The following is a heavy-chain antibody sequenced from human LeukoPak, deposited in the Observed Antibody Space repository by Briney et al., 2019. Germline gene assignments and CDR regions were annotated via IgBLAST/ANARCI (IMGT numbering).Heavy chain of an antibody. CDR2: IRSKANNYAT. CDR3: TGDNFYSSFKFDL. V-gene: IGHV3-73*01. D-gene: IGHD3-22*01. Sequence: GGSLRLSCVVSGFTFSGSAVHWVRQASGKGLEWVGRIRSKANNYATAYAASVKGRFTISRDDSKNTAYLQMNSLKTEDTAVYYCTGDNFYSSFKFDLWGQGTLVNGSS. J-gene: IGHJ4*02. CDR1: GFTFSGSA.